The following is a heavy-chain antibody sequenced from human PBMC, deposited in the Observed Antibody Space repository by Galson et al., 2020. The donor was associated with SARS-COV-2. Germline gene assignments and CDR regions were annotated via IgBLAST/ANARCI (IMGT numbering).Heavy chain of an antibody. CDR2: IYHSGGT. D-gene: IGHD3-22*01. Sequence: SETLSLTCSVSGGSISPYFWSWIRQRPGTGLEWIGYIYHSGGTHYNPSLRSRVSMSVDTSKNQFSLRLSPVTAADTAVYYCARDFPNYYDDGGHGWFDPGGRGTLVTVSS. CDR3: ARDFPNYYDDGGHGWFDP. J-gene: IGHJ5*02. V-gene: IGHV4-31*03. CDR1: GGSISPYF.